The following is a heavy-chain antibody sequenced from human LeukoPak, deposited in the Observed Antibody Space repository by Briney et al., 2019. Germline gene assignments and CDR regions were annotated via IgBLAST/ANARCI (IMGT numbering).Heavy chain of an antibody. V-gene: IGHV3-53*01. CDR3: ARVALYPYYYYYGMDV. Sequence: GGSLRLSCAASRFTVSSNYMSWVRQAPGKGLEWVSVIYSGGSTYYADSVKGRFTISRDNSKNTLYLQMNSLRAEDTAVYYCARVALYPYYYYYGMDVWGQGTTVTVSS. CDR1: RFTVSSNY. D-gene: IGHD2-8*01. J-gene: IGHJ6*02. CDR2: IYSGGST.